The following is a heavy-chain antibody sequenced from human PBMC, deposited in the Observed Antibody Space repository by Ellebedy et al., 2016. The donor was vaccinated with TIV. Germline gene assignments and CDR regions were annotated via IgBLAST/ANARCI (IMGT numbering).Heavy chain of an antibody. CDR2: ITPSDGGT. CDR3: VRVDGYASSQTL. V-gene: IGHV1-46*01. Sequence: ASVKVSCXASGYTFTESYINWVRQAPGQGLEWMGTITPSDGGTTFAQRFQDRLTMTRDTSTDTVYMDLRSLISEDTATYYCVRVDGYASSQTLWGQGTAVTVSS. J-gene: IGHJ1*01. D-gene: IGHD2-2*01. CDR1: GYTFTESY.